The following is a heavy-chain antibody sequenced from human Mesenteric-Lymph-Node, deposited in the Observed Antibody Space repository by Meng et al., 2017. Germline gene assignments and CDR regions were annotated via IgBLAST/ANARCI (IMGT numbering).Heavy chain of an antibody. CDR3: ARDLSGDGLAIFDS. V-gene: IGHV1-2*06. CDR1: GYTFTGYY. Sequence: ASVKVSCKASGYTFTGYYMHWVRQAPGQGLEWMGRINQNSGGTNYAQKFQGRVTMTSDTSISTAYLELTSLRSDDTAVHYCARDLSGDGLAIFDSWGQGTLVTVSS. J-gene: IGHJ4*02. D-gene: IGHD2-21*01. CDR2: INQNSGGT.